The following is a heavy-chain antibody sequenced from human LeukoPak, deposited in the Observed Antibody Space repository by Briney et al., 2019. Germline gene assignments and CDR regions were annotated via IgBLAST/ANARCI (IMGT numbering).Heavy chain of an antibody. Sequence: PGGSLRLSCAASGFDFSIYGMNWVRQAPGKGLEWVSAISGSGGSTYYADSVKGRFTISRDNSKNTLYLQMNSLRAEDTAVYYCAKISSGYYRGYFDYWGQGTLVTVSS. V-gene: IGHV3-23*01. CDR3: AKISSGYYRGYFDY. J-gene: IGHJ4*02. CDR1: GFDFSIYG. CDR2: ISGSGGST. D-gene: IGHD3-22*01.